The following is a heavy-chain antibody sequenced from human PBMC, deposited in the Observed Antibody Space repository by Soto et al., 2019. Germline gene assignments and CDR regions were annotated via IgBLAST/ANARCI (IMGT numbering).Heavy chain of an antibody. V-gene: IGHV3-23*01. Sequence: GSLRLSCVASGFTFSLYAMAWVRQAPGKGLEWVSTIISTGDTYYADSARGRFTISRDNSKNTVYLQMNSLRAEDTALYYCAKVYGNFYHAFPIWGQGAMVTVSS. CDR1: GFTFSLYA. J-gene: IGHJ3*02. D-gene: IGHD4-17*01. CDR2: IISTGDT. CDR3: AKVYGNFYHAFPI.